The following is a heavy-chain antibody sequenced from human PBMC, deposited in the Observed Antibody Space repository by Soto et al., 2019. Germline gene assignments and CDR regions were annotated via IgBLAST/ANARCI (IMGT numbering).Heavy chain of an antibody. J-gene: IGHJ3*02. CDR1: GFTFSRYG. V-gene: IGHV3-33*01. CDR3: ARLFCSARSCYSVAGFDI. Sequence: RLSCAASGFTFSRYGMHWVRQAPGKGLEWVALVWFDGSDKYSSDSVTGRFTISRDNSKNTLYLQMNSLRAEDTAVYYCARLFCSARSCYSVAGFDIWGQGTMVTVSS. CDR2: VWFDGSDK. D-gene: IGHD2-15*01.